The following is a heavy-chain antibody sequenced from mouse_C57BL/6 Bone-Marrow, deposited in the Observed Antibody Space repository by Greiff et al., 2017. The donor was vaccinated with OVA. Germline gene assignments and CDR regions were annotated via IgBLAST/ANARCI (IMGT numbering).Heavy chain of an antibody. CDR1: GYTFTDYY. D-gene: IGHD2-5*01. Sequence: EVQLQQSGPELVKPGASVKISCKASGYTFTDYYMNWVKQSHGKSLEWIGDINPNNGGTSYNQKFKGKATLTVDKSSSTAYMELRSLTSEDSAVYYCAPSYYSNLAWFAYWGQGTLVTVSA. CDR2: INPNNGGT. J-gene: IGHJ3*01. CDR3: APSYYSNLAWFAY. V-gene: IGHV1-26*01.